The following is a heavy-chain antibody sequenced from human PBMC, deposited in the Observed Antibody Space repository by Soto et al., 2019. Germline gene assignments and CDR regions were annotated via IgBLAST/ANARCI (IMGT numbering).Heavy chain of an antibody. D-gene: IGHD2-2*01. CDR2: ISSSGSTI. CDR1: GFTFSSYE. Sequence: PGGSLRLSCAASGFTFSSYEMNWVRQAPGKGLEWVSYISSSGSTIYYADSVKGRFTISRDNAKNSLYLQMNSLRAEDTAVYYCARDRDVVVPAAISYYGMDVWGQGTTVTVSS. J-gene: IGHJ6*02. V-gene: IGHV3-48*03. CDR3: ARDRDVVVPAAISYYGMDV.